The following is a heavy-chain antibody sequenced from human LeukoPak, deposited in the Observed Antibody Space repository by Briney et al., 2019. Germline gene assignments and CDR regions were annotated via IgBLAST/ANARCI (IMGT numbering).Heavy chain of an antibody. CDR3: ARAKLKRFWPGSALDY. J-gene: IGHJ4*02. CDR2: ISYDGSNK. V-gene: IGHV3-30-3*01. D-gene: IGHD3-10*01. Sequence: GRSLRLSCAASGFTFSSYAMHWVRQAPGKGLEWVAVISYDGSNKYYADSVKGRFTISRDNSKNTLYLQMNSLRAEDTAVYYCARAKLKRFWPGSALDYWGQGTLVTVSS. CDR1: GFTFSSYA.